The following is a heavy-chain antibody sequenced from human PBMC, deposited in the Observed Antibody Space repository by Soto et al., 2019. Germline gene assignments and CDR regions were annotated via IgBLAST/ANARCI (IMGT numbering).Heavy chain of an antibody. D-gene: IGHD3-3*01. J-gene: IGHJ4*02. CDR1: GGSFGNSA. Sequence: QVLLVQSGAEVKKPGSSGKISCKASGGSFGNSAINWVRQTPGQGLERLGGFITVYRTLNYAQKFQGRVTITADESTGTAYMTLNSLASNDTAVYYCATGVIWIGYFTVDSWGQGTRVTVSS. CDR3: ATGVIWIGYFTVDS. CDR2: FITVYRTL. V-gene: IGHV1-69*01.